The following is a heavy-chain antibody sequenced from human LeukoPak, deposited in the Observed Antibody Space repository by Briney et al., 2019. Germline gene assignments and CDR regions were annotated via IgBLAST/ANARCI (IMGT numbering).Heavy chain of an antibody. Sequence: ASVKVSCKASGYTFTSYAMHWVRQAPGQGLEWMGWMNSNSGKTGYSQKFQGRVTMTRNTSISTAYMEVSSLRSEDTAVYYCARSYGEQQNWFDPWGQGTLVTVSS. CDR3: ARSYGEQQNWFDP. CDR1: GYTFTSYA. V-gene: IGHV1-8*01. CDR2: MNSNSGKT. D-gene: IGHD4-17*01. J-gene: IGHJ5*02.